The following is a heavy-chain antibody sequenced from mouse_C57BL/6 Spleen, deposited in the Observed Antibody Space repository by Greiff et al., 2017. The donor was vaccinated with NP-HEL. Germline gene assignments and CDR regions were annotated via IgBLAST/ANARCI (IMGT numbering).Heavy chain of an antibody. CDR2: ISYDGSN. CDR3: ASYYDYDVPFAY. Sequence: DVKLQESGPGLVKPSQSLSLTCSVTGYSITSGYYWNWIRQFPGNKLEWMGYISYDGSNNYNPSLKNRISITRDTSKNQFFLKLNSVTTEDTATYYCASYYDYDVPFAYWGQGTLVTVSA. D-gene: IGHD2-4*01. J-gene: IGHJ3*01. V-gene: IGHV3-6*01. CDR1: GYSITSGYY.